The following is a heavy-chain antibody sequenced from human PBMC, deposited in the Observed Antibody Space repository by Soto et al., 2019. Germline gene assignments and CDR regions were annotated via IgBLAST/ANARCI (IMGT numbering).Heavy chain of an antibody. CDR2: ISYDGSNK. D-gene: IGHD4-17*01. CDR1: GFTFSSYA. Sequence: GGSLRLSCAASGFTFSSYAMHWVRQAPGKGLEWVAVISYDGSNKYYADSVKGRFTISRDNSKNTLYLQMNSLRAEDTAVYYCARADPPYGDYVPPHFDYWGQGTLVTVSS. J-gene: IGHJ4*02. CDR3: ARADPPYGDYVPPHFDY. V-gene: IGHV3-30-3*01.